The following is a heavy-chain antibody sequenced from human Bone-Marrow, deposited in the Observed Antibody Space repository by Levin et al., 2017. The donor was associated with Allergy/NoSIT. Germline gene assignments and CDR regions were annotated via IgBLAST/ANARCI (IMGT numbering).Heavy chain of an antibody. J-gene: IGHJ4*02. CDR1: GFTVSDNY. D-gene: IGHD1-1*01. V-gene: IGHV3-53*01. Sequence: TGGSLRLSCAASGFTVSDNYMNWVRQAPGKGLEWVSGFYSGETTYYADSVKGRFTISRDTSKNTVFLQMNNLRVEDTAVYYCRPGHYSGYWGQGTRVTVSS. CDR3: RPGHYSGY. CDR2: FYSGETT.